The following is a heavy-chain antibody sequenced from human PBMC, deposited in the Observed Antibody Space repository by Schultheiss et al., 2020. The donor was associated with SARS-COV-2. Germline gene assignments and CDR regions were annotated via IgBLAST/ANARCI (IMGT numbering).Heavy chain of an antibody. CDR1: GGSFSGYY. Sequence: SETLSLTCAVYGGSFSGYYWSWLRQPPGKGLEWIGEINHSGSTNYNPSLKSRVTISVDTSKNQFSLKLSSVTAADTAVYYCARFDFWSGLVYWGQGTLVTISS. J-gene: IGHJ4*02. CDR3: ARFDFWSGLVY. D-gene: IGHD3-3*01. CDR2: INHSGST. V-gene: IGHV4-34*01.